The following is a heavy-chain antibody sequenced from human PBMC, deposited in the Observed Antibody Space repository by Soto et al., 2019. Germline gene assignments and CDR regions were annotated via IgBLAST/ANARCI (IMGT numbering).Heavy chain of an antibody. CDR1: GGSFRSYA. Sequence: QVQLVQSGAEVKKPGSSVKVSCKASGGSFRSYAVNWVRQAPGQGLECLGGIIPIFGTPNYAQKFHGRVSXXAXXSTSTVYMDIISLTSEDTAVYYCAYSANHRYFFDSWGQGTLVTVSS. CDR2: IIPIFGTP. CDR3: AYSANHRYFFDS. D-gene: IGHD5-18*01. J-gene: IGHJ5*01. V-gene: IGHV1-69*12.